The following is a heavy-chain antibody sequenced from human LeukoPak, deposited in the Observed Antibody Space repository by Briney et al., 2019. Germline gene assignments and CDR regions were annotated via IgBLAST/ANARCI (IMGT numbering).Heavy chain of an antibody. CDR2: MNPNSGNT. D-gene: IGHD3-3*01. CDR1: GYTFTSYD. J-gene: IGHJ6*02. V-gene: IGHV1-8*01. Sequence: ASAKVSCKASGYTFTSYDINWVRQATGQGLEWMGWMNPNSGNTGYAQKFQGRVTMTRNTSISTAYMELSSLRSEDTAVYYCARVGTMFGVVTELDTYGMDVWGQGTTVTVSS. CDR3: ARVGTMFGVVTELDTYGMDV.